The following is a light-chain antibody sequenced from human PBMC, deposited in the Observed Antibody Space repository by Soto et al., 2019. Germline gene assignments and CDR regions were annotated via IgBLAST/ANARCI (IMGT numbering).Light chain of an antibody. CDR1: QSVRSH. CDR2: DAS. Sequence: EIVLTQSPATLSLSPGERATLSCRGSQSVRSHLVWYQQKPGQAPRLLISDASTRATGIPARFSGSGSGTEFTLTISSLQPDDFATYYCQQYQSFSLTFGGGTKVDI. V-gene: IGKV3-11*01. J-gene: IGKJ4*01. CDR3: QQYQSFSLT.